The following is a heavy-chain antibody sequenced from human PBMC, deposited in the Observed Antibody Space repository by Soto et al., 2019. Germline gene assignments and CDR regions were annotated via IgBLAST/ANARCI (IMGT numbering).Heavy chain of an antibody. D-gene: IGHD6-13*01. J-gene: IGHJ4*02. V-gene: IGHV3-66*01. CDR2: IYSGGST. CDR1: GFTVSSNY. Sequence: LSLTCAASGFTVSSNYMSWVRQAPGKGLEWVSVIYSGGSTYYADSVKGRFTISRDNSKNTLYLQMNSLRAEDTAVYYCARDPAAAGTDKGDYWGQGTLVTVSS. CDR3: ARDPAAAGTDKGDY.